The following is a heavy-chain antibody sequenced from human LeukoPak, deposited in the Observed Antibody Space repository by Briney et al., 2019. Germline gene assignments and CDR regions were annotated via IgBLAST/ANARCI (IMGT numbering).Heavy chain of an antibody. CDR2: IRYDGSNK. J-gene: IGHJ5*02. V-gene: IGHV3-30*02. CDR1: GFTFSSYG. D-gene: IGHD3-22*01. CDR3: AKDDYYDSSGGFDP. Sequence: PGGSLRLSCAASGFTFSSYGMHWVRQAPGKGLEWVAFIRYDGSNKYYADSVKGRFTISRDNSKNTLYLQMNSLRAEDTAVYYCAKDDYYDSSGGFDPWGQGTLVTVSS.